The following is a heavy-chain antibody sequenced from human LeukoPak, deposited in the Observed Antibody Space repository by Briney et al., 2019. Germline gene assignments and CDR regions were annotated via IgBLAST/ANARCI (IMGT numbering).Heavy chain of an antibody. CDR1: GYSFTTYW. V-gene: IGHV5-10-1*01. CDR2: IDPSDSYT. D-gene: IGHD3-10*01. Sequence: PGDSLKISCKASGYSFTTYWSSWVRQMPAKGLEWMGRIDPSDSYTNYSPSFQGHVTIPADKSISTAYLQWSRLKASDTAMYYCARGITMVRGVLTYYFDYWGQGTLVTVSS. CDR3: ARGITMVRGVLTYYFDY. J-gene: IGHJ4*02.